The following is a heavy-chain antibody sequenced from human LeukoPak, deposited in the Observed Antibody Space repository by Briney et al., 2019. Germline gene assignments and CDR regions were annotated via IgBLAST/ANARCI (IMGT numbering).Heavy chain of an antibody. CDR1: GGTFSSYA. V-gene: IGHV1-69*13. D-gene: IGHD6-6*01. CDR2: IIPIFGTA. Sequence: EASVKVSCKASGGTFSSYAISWVRQAPGQGLEWMGGIIPIFGTANYAQKFQGRVTITADESTSTAYMELSSLRSEDTAVYYCARGETDSSSSDFDYWGQGTLVTVSS. J-gene: IGHJ4*02. CDR3: ARGETDSSSSDFDY.